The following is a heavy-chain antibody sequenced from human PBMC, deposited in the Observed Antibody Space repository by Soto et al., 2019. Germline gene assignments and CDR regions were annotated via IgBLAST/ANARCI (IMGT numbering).Heavy chain of an antibody. J-gene: IGHJ4*02. CDR3: ARGAPYDFWSGYYRGRYGPGRKDGLYYFDY. D-gene: IGHD3-3*01. CDR2: INHSGST. V-gene: IGHV4-34*01. Sequence: SETLSLTCAVYGGSFSGYYWSWIRQPPGKGLEWIGEINHSGSTNYNPSLKSRVTISVDTSKNQFSLKLSSVTAADTAVYYCARGAPYDFWSGYYRGRYGPGRKDGLYYFDYWGQGTLVTVSS. CDR1: GGSFSGYY.